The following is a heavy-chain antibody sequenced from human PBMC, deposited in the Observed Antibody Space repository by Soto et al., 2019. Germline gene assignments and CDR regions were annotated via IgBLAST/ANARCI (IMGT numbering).Heavy chain of an antibody. CDR3: ARGTYYYDSSGYSDYYGMDV. V-gene: IGHV4-59*01. CDR1: GGSISSYY. Sequence: PSETLSLTCTVSGGSISSYYWSWIRQPPGKGLEWIGYIYYSGSTNYNPSLKSRVTISVDTSKNQFSLKLSSVTAADTAVYYCARGTYYYDSSGYSDYYGMDVWGQGTTVTVSS. J-gene: IGHJ6*02. CDR2: IYYSGST. D-gene: IGHD3-22*01.